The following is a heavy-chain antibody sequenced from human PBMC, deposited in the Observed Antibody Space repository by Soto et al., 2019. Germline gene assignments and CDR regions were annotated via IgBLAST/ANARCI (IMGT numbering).Heavy chain of an antibody. CDR2: IYYSGST. CDR3: ARTYGDYVFPFDY. CDR1: GGSISSSSYY. Sequence: ETLSLTCTVSGGSISSSSYYWGWIRQPPGKGLEWIGSIYYSGSTYYNPSLKSRVTISVDTSKNQFSLKLSSVTAADTAVYYCARTYGDYVFPFDYWGQGTLVTVSS. V-gene: IGHV4-39*01. D-gene: IGHD4-17*01. J-gene: IGHJ4*02.